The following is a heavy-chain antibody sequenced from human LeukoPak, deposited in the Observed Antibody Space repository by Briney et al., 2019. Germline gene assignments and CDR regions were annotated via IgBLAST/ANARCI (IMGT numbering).Heavy chain of an antibody. D-gene: IGHD3-10*01. CDR2: IKEDGSDK. J-gene: IGHJ4*02. V-gene: IGHV3-7*04. CDR3: SRVLWFGGIYYFDY. CDR1: GFSFRSFW. Sequence: TGGSLRLFCAPSGFSFRSFWVSWVRQAPGKGLEYVARIKEDGSDKYYVESVKGRCTISRENARNSLNLQSNSLRAEDTAMYYCSRVLWFGGIYYFDYWGQEALVTLSS.